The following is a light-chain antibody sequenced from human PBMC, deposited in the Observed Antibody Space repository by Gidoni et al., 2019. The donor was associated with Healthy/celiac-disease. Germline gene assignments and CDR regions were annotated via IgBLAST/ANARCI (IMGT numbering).Light chain of an antibody. Sequence: SYELTQPPSVCVSPGQTASITCSGDKLGDKYACWYQQKPGQSPVLVIYQDSKRPSGIPERFSGSNSGNTATLTIGGTQAMDEADYYCQAWDSSTAVVFGGGTKLTVL. J-gene: IGLJ2*01. CDR1: KLGDKY. V-gene: IGLV3-1*01. CDR2: QDS. CDR3: QAWDSSTAVV.